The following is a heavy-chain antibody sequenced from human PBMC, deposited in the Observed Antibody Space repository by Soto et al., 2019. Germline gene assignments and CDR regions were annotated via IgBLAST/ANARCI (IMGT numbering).Heavy chain of an antibody. J-gene: IGHJ6*02. D-gene: IGHD3-10*01. CDR2: VHHTWGS. Sequence: QVQLQESGPGLVKPSETLSLSCTVSGGSISSYYWSWFRQSPGKRMEWIGYVHHTWGSSYNPSLHSRGAISLDTSNSQFSLKVTSVTATDTAVYYCARQGFGPLHGLVDVWGQGTTVTVSS. CDR1: GGSISSYY. CDR3: ARQGFGPLHGLVDV. V-gene: IGHV4-59*08.